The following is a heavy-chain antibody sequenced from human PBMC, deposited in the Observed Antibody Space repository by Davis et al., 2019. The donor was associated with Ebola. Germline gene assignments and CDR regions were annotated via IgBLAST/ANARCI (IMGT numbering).Heavy chain of an antibody. Sequence: PSETLSLTCAVYGGSFSGYYWSWIRQPPGKGLEWIGEINHSGSTNYNPSLKSRVTISVDTSKNQFSLKLSSVTAADTAVYYCARNDGEHNEHDYGDSPRGYWGQGTLVTVSS. D-gene: IGHD4-17*01. CDR1: GGSFSGYY. J-gene: IGHJ4*02. CDR2: INHSGST. V-gene: IGHV4-34*01. CDR3: ARNDGEHNEHDYGDSPRGY.